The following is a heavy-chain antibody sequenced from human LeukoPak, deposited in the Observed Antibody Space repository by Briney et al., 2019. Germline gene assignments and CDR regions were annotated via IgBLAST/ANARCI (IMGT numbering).Heavy chain of an antibody. D-gene: IGHD6-13*01. CDR2: INHSGST. Sequence: PSETLSLTCTVSGGSITNSSYSWSWIRQPPGKGLEWIGEINHSGSTNYNPSLKSRVTISVDTSKNQFSLKLSSVTAADTAVYYCARGLRAAAGRRGGEDYWGQGTLVTVSS. CDR1: GGSITNSSYS. V-gene: IGHV4-39*07. CDR3: ARGLRAAAGRRGGEDY. J-gene: IGHJ4*02.